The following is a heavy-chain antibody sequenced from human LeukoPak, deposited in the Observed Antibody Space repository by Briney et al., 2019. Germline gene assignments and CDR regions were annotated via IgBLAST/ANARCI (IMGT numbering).Heavy chain of an antibody. CDR1: GGSFSSYH. Sequence: PSETLSLTCAVYGGSFSSYHWSSIRQPPGKGLEWIGDINHSGSSNYNSSLKSRVTISLDTSKNQFSLKLNSVTAADTAVYYCARRPDGFDIWGQGTMVTVSS. J-gene: IGHJ3*02. CDR3: ARRPDGFDI. V-gene: IGHV4-34*01. CDR2: INHSGSS.